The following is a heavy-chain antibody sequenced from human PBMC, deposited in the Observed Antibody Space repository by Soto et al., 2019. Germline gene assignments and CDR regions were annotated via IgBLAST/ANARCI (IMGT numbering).Heavy chain of an antibody. J-gene: IGHJ4*03. CDR3: ARVHVMVVAGSTFDY. V-gene: IGHV4-38-2*02. D-gene: IGHD6-19*01. Sequence: PSETLSLTCTVSGDSISSGSYWGWIRQPPGEGPEWIASIYHGGTTFYNPSLKSRISISVDTSKNQFSLRLTSVTAADTGTYYCARVHVMVVAGSTFDYWGPGTLVTVSS. CDR1: GDSISSGSY. CDR2: IYHGGTT.